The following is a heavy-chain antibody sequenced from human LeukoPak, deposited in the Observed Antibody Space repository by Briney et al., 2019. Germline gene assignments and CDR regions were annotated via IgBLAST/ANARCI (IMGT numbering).Heavy chain of an antibody. CDR3: ARVLGSDYGGNSGIDY. Sequence: SETLSLTFTVSGGSISSISYYWGWIRQPPGKGLEWIGSIYYSGSTYYNPSLKSRVTISVDTSKNQFSLKLSSVTAADTAVYYCARVLGSDYGGNSGIDYWGQGTLVTVSS. CDR2: IYYSGST. J-gene: IGHJ4*02. V-gene: IGHV4-39*07. D-gene: IGHD4-23*01. CDR1: GGSISSISYY.